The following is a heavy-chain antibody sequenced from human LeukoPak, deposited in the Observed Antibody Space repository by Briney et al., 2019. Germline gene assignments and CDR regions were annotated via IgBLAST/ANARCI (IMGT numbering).Heavy chain of an antibody. CDR3: AKDILDF. D-gene: IGHD2-15*01. Sequence: GGSLRLSCAASGFTFSSYAMSWVRQAPGKGLEWVATIKEDTTTKYYADSLKGRFTISRDNADNSLALQMNSLRAEDTAVYYCAKDILDFWGQGTLVTVSS. V-gene: IGHV3-7*03. CDR1: GFTFSSYA. J-gene: IGHJ4*02. CDR2: IKEDTTTK.